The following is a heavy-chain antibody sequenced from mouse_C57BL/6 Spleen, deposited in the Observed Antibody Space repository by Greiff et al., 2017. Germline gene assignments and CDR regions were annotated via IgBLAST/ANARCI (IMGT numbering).Heavy chain of an antibody. Sequence: DVMLVESGGDLVKPGGSLKLSCAASGFTFSSYGMSWVRQTPDKRLEWVATISSGGSYTYYPDSVKGRFTISRDNAKNTLYLQMSSLKSEDTAMYYCARRGGDGYDYFDYWGQGTTLTVSS. CDR3: ARRGGDGYDYFDY. CDR2: ISSGGSYT. CDR1: GFTFSSYG. J-gene: IGHJ2*01. D-gene: IGHD2-2*01. V-gene: IGHV5-6*02.